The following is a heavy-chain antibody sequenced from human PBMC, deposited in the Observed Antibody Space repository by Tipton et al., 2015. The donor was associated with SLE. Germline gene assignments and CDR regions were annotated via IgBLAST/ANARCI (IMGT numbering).Heavy chain of an antibody. CDR3: ARWGMSRYLDY. D-gene: IGHD3-16*01. Sequence: TLSLTCAVSGGSISGYYWSWIRQPPGKGLEWIGDIYYSGSTNYNPSLKSRVTISVDTSKNQFSLKLSSVTAADTAVYYCARWGMSRYLDYWGQGTLATVSS. CDR1: GGSISGYY. J-gene: IGHJ4*02. CDR2: IYYSGST. V-gene: IGHV4-59*01.